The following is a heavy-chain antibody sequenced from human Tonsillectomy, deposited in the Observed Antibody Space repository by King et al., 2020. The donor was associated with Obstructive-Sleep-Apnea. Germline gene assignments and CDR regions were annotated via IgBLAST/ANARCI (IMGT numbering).Heavy chain of an antibody. V-gene: IGHV3-48*04. J-gene: IGHJ6*02. CDR3: ASRNLYSSSSTYYYYGMDV. Sequence: VQLVESGGGLVQPGGSLRLSCAASGFTFSSYSMNWVRQAPGKGLEWVSYISSSSSTIYYADSVKGRFTISRDNAKNSRYLQMNSLRAEDTAVYYCASRNLYSSSSTYYYYGMDVWGQGTTVTVSS. CDR2: ISSSSSTI. CDR1: GFTFSSYS. D-gene: IGHD6-6*01.